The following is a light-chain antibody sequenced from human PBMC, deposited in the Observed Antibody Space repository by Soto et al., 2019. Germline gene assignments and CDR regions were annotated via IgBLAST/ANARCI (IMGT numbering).Light chain of an antibody. V-gene: IGLV2-11*01. CDR2: DVN. CDR3: CSXXXXXXXL. J-gene: IGLJ2*01. CDR1: NSDVGYYDY. Sequence: QSALTQPRSVSGSPGQSVTISCSGTNSDVGYYDYVSWYQQHPGEGPKVIIYDVNKRPSGVPDRFSASKSGNTASLTISGXXXADXAVYYCCSXXXXXXXLFGXGT.